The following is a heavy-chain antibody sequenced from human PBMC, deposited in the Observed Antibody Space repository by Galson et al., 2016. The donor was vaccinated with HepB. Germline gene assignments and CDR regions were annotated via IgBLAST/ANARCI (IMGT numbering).Heavy chain of an antibody. Sequence: TLSLTCTVSGGSISSGGYYWSWIRQHPGKGLEWIGYIYYSGSTYYNPSLKSRVTISVDTSKNQFSLKLSSVTAADTAVYYCARLNLGYCTNGICPFDYWGQGTLVTVSS. CDR2: IYYSGST. D-gene: IGHD2-8*01. V-gene: IGHV4-31*03. CDR1: GGSISSGGYY. J-gene: IGHJ4*02. CDR3: ARLNLGYCTNGICPFDY.